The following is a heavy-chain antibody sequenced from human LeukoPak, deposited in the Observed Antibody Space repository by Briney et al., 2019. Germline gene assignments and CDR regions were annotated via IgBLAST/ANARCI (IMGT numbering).Heavy chain of an antibody. CDR2: ISVNSSST. Sequence: CLRLSSAASGFALNSVAISSGPRAPGHRVGCVSGISVNSSSTWYADSVKGRSTISRDNSKNTLYLQMNSLRAEDTARYYCARHGDDGRPPDLFDYWGQGTLVTVSS. CDR1: GFALNSVA. V-gene: IGHV3-23*01. J-gene: IGHJ4*02. CDR3: ARHGDDGRPPDLFDY. D-gene: IGHD1-26*01.